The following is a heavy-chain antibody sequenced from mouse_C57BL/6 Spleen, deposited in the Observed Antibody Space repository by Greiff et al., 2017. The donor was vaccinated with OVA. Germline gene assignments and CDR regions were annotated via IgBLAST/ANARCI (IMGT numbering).Heavy chain of an antibody. D-gene: IGHD1-1*01. V-gene: IGHV5-4*01. CDR2: ISDGGSYT. CDR3: ARDPGSSYDYFDY. CDR1: GFTFSSYA. Sequence: VQLKESGGGLVKPGGSLKLSCAASGFTFSSYAMSWVRQTPEKRLEWVATISDGGSYTYYPDNVKGRFTISRDNAKNNLYLQMSHLKSEDTAMYYCARDPGSSYDYFDYWGQGTTLTVSS. J-gene: IGHJ2*01.